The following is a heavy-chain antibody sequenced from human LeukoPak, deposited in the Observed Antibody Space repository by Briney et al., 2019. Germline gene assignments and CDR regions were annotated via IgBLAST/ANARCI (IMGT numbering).Heavy chain of an antibody. CDR3: AREDFWSGYSDAFDI. Sequence: ASVKVSCKASGYTFTGYYMHWVRQAPGQGLEWMGRINPNSGGTNYAQKFQGRVTMTRDTSISTAYMELSRLRSDDMAVYYCAREDFWSGYSDAFDIWGQGTMVTVSS. CDR1: GYTFTGYY. V-gene: IGHV1-2*06. J-gene: IGHJ3*02. D-gene: IGHD3-3*01. CDR2: INPNSGGT.